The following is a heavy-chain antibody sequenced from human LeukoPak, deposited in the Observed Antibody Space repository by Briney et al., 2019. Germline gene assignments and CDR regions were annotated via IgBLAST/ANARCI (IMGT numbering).Heavy chain of an antibody. CDR2: IYYSGST. CDR3: ATLVCSSTSCYVEWFDP. D-gene: IGHD2-2*01. Sequence: SETLSLTCTVSGGSFSSGSYYWCWIRQPPGKGLEWIVYIYYSGSTNYNPSLKSRVTISVDTSKNQFSLKLSSVTAADTAVYYCATLVCSSTSCYVEWFDPWGQGTLVTVSS. J-gene: IGHJ5*02. V-gene: IGHV4-61*01. CDR1: GGSFSSGSYY.